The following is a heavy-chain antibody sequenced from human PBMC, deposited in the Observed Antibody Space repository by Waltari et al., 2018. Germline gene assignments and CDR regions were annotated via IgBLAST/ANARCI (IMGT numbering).Heavy chain of an antibody. V-gene: IGHV3-30-3*01. CDR3: ARGSRDYGVTGYFDY. CDR2: ISYDGSNK. D-gene: IGHD4-17*01. Sequence: QVQLVESGGGVVQPGRSLRLSCAASGFTFSSYAMHWVRQAPGKGLEWVAVISYDGSNKYYADSVKGRFTISRDNSKNTLYLQMNSLRAEDTAVYYCARGSRDYGVTGYFDYWGQGTLVTVSS. J-gene: IGHJ4*02. CDR1: GFTFSSYA.